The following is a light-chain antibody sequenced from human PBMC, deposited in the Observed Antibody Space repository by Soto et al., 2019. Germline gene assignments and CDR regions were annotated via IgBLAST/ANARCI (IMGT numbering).Light chain of an antibody. CDR1: QTVGTNF. J-gene: IGKJ5*01. V-gene: IGKV3-20*01. CDR3: QQYGSSLSIT. Sequence: EIVMTQSPATLTVSPGERATLSCRASQTVGTNFLAWYQQKPGQAPRLLMFGTSNRATDIPDRFGGSGSGTDFTLTISRLEPEDFAVYYCQQYGSSLSITFGQGTRLEIK. CDR2: GTS.